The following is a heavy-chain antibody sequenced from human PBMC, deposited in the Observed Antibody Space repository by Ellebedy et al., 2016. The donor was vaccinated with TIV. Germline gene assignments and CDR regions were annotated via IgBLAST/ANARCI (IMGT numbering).Heavy chain of an antibody. CDR2: IDGTSYST. V-gene: IGHV3-23*01. CDR3: AKFRGLTWFGDFTDY. J-gene: IGHJ4*02. D-gene: IGHD3-10*01. CDR1: GFTFSSYA. Sequence: GESLKISCVASGFTFSSYAMGWVRQAPGRGLEWVSAIDGTSYSTFYADSVEGRFTISRDNSKNTLYLQMNSLRVEDTAVYYCAKFRGLTWFGDFTDYWGQGTLVTVSS.